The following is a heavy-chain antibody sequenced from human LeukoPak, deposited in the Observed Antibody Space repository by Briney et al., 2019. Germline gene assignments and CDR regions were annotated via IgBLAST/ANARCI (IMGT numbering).Heavy chain of an antibody. J-gene: IGHJ4*02. CDR3: ALGYCSGGDCYAKPYYFDH. Sequence: GGSLRLFCAASGFTLSNYWMHWVRQAPGEGLVWVSRINGDGSSSYYADTVKGRFTISRVNAKRTLYLQMNSLREEDTDVYYCALGYCSGGDCYAKPYYFDHWGQGTLVTVSS. CDR1: GFTLSNYW. CDR2: INGDGSSS. D-gene: IGHD2-15*01. V-gene: IGHV3-74*01.